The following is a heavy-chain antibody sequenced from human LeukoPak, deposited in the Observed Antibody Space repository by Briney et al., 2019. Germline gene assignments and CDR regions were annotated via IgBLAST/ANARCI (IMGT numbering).Heavy chain of an antibody. CDR2: TYYRSNWYN. CDR3: ARGEWEALAFDY. V-gene: IGHV6-1*01. CDR1: GDSVSSNSAA. D-gene: IGHD1-26*01. J-gene: IGHJ4*02. Sequence: SQTLSLTCAISGDSVSSNSAAWNWIRQSPSRGLEWLGRTYYRSNWYNDYAVSVKSRITINPDTSRNQFSLQLNSVTPEDTAVYYCARGEWEALAFDYWGQGTQVTVSS.